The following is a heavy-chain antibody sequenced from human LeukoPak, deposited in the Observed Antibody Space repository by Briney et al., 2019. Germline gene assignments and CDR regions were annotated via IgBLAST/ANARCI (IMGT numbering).Heavy chain of an antibody. CDR3: ARDGGGRYRTTLLDY. V-gene: IGHV1-3*01. D-gene: IGHD2-15*01. CDR2: INAANGNI. Sequence: GASVKVSCKASGYTFTSYGISWVRQAPGQRLECMGWINAANGNIKYSPSFQGRVTFTGDISASTVYMEMSSLRSEDTALYYCARDGGGRYRTTLLDYWGQGTLVTVSS. CDR1: GYTFTSYG. J-gene: IGHJ4*02.